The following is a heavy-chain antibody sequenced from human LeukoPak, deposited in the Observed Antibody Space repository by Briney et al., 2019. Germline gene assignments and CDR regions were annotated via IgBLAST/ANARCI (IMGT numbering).Heavy chain of an antibody. CDR2: ISGSGGST. V-gene: IGHV3-23*01. D-gene: IGHD6-13*01. CDR3: AKAARYSSSWYSDY. Sequence: PGGSLRLSCAASGFAFSSYAMSWVRQAPGKGLEWVSAISGSGGSTYYADSVKGRFTISRDNSKNTLYLQMNSLRAEDTAVYYCAKAARYSSSWYSDYWGQGTLVTVSS. CDR1: GFAFSSYA. J-gene: IGHJ4*02.